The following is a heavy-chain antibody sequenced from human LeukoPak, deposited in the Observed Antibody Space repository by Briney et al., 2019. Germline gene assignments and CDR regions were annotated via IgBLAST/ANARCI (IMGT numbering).Heavy chain of an antibody. CDR1: GFTFSTFA. CDR2: IFPSGGEI. CDR3: ARDAEAGYYFDY. J-gene: IGHJ4*02. Sequence: GGSLRLSCAASGFTFSTFAMIWVRQPPGKGLEGVSSIFPSGGEIHYADSVKGRFTISRDNSKNTLYLQMNSLRAEDTAVYYCARDAEAGYYFDYWGQGTLVTVSS. V-gene: IGHV3-23*01.